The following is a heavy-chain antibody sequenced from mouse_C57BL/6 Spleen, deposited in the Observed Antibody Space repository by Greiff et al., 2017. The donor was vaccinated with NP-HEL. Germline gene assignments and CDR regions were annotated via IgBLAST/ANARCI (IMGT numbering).Heavy chain of an antibody. Sequence: VQLQQSGTVLARPGASVKMSCKTSGYTFTSYWMHWVKQRPGQGLEWIGAIYPGNSDTSYNQKFKGKAKLTAVTSASTAYMELSSLTNEDSAVYYCTCYGSSYSWFAYWGQGTLVTVSA. CDR1: GYTFTSYW. CDR2: IYPGNSDT. V-gene: IGHV1-5*01. J-gene: IGHJ3*01. D-gene: IGHD1-1*01. CDR3: TCYGSSYSWFAY.